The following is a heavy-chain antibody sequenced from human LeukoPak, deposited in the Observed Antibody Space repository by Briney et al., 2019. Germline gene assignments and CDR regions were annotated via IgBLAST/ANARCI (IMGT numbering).Heavy chain of an antibody. CDR1: GGSFSGYY. CDR3: ARGWRYCSGGSCYSGYMDV. J-gene: IGHJ6*04. D-gene: IGHD2-15*01. V-gene: IGHV4-34*01. CDR2: INHSGST. Sequence: SETLSLTCAVYGGSFSGYYWSWIRQPPGKGLEWIGEINHSGSTNYNPSLKSRVTISVDTSKNQFSLKLSSVTAADTAVYYCARGWRYCSGGSCYSGYMDVWGKGTTVTVSS.